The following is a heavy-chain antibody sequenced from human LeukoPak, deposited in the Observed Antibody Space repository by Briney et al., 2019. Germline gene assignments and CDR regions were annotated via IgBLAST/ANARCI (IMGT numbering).Heavy chain of an antibody. Sequence: SVKVSCKASGGTFSSYAISWVRQAPGQGLEWMGGIIPIFGTANYAQKFQGRVTITADESTSTAYMELSSLRSEDTAVYYCASSLYDSSGYYDYWGQGTRVTVSS. J-gene: IGHJ4*02. V-gene: IGHV1-69*01. D-gene: IGHD3-22*01. CDR3: ASSLYDSSGYYDY. CDR1: GGTFSSYA. CDR2: IIPIFGTA.